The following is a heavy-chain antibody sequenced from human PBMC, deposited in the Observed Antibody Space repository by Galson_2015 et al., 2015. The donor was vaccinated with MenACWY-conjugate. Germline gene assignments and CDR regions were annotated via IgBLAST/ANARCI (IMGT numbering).Heavy chain of an antibody. Sequence: SETLSLTCPVSGGSVTSGFWPWLRQPPGGGLEWVAWITSRGTTNGHPSLTSRVSISMDTSNNQFSLKLYSVTAADTAVYFCACGPRFCSCPKCSFVWFDPWGQGALVSVFS. CDR1: GGSVTSGF. J-gene: IGHJ5*02. V-gene: IGHV4-59*02. CDR3: ACGPRFCSCPKCSFVWFDP. CDR2: ITSRGTT. D-gene: IGHD2-15*01.